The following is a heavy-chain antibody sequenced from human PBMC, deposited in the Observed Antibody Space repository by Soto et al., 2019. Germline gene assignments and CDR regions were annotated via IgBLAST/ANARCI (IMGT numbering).Heavy chain of an antibody. CDR2: IYYIGST. V-gene: IGHV4-31*03. J-gene: IGHJ4*02. CDR1: GGSISSGGYY. Sequence: QVQLQESGPGLVKPSQTLSLTCTVSGGSISSGGYYWSWIRQHPGKVLEWIGYIYYIGSTYYNTSINSRVTISVDMFKHQFSQKMSAVTAADTAVYYCARNRECYITSVDYWGQGTLVTVS. CDR3: ARNRECYITSVDY. D-gene: IGHD3-16*01.